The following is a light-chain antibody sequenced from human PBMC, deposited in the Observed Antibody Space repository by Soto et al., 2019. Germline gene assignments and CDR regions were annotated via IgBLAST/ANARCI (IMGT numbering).Light chain of an antibody. J-gene: IGLJ1*01. V-gene: IGLV2-14*01. CDR2: EVR. Sequence: QSVLTQPDSVSGSPGQSITISCTGTSSDVGAYNYVSWYQQYPGKAPKVIIFEVRKRPSGVSTRFSGSKSGDTASLTISGLQPEDEADYYCSSYSSRTTFGFGTGTKVTVL. CDR1: SSDVGAYNY. CDR3: SSYSSRTTFG.